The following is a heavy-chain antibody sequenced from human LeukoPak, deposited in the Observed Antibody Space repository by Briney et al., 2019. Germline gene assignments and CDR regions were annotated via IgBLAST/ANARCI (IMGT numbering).Heavy chain of an antibody. CDR1: GFTVSSNY. D-gene: IGHD1-20*01. CDR3: ARDNWNGGFDY. J-gene: IGHJ4*02. V-gene: IGHV3-53*01. CDR2: IYSGGST. Sequence: GGSLRLSCAASGFTVSSNYVSWFRQAPGKGLEWVSVIYSGGSTYYADSVKGRFTISRDNSKNTLYLQMNSLRAEDTAVYYCARDNWNGGFDYWGQGTLVTVSS.